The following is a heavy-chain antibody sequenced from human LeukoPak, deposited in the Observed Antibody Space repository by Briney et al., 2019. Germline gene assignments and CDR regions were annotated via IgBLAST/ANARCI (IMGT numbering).Heavy chain of an antibody. J-gene: IGHJ6*03. Sequence: PSETLSLTCAVYGGSFTNYYWRWSCIRQPPGKGLEWIGEINHSGITNYNPSLKSRLTISVDTPKNQFSLSLSSVTAADTAVYYCARGKLEEYTFYYSYYMDVWGRGTTVTVSS. CDR2: INHSGIT. CDR1: GGSFTNYY. D-gene: IGHD6-13*01. CDR3: ARGKLEEYTFYYSYYMDV. V-gene: IGHV4-34*01.